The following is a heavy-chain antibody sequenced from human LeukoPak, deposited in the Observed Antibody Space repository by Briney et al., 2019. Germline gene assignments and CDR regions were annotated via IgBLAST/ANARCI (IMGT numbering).Heavy chain of an antibody. CDR1: GFTFRDYW. V-gene: IGHV3-74*01. D-gene: IGHD2-8*01. J-gene: IGHJ4*02. CDR2: INTDGSST. Sequence: GGSLRLSCEASGFTFRDYWMHWVRQAPGKGLVWVARINTDGSSTSYADSVKGRFTISRDNAKNSLYLQMNSLRAEDTAVYYCARDRVMVYDYWGQGTLVTVSS. CDR3: ARDRVMVYDY.